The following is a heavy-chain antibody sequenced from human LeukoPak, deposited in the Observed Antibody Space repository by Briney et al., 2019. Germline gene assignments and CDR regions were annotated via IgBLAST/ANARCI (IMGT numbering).Heavy chain of an antibody. V-gene: IGHV4-31*03. CDR2: IYYSGST. D-gene: IGHD3-3*01. Sequence: PSQTLSLTCTVSGGSISNGDYYWSWIRQHPGKGLEWIGYIYYSGSTYYNPSLKSRVTISVDTSKNQFSLRLSSVTAADTAVYYCARVVKDFWSGYYTDYYYGMDVWGQGTTVTVSS. CDR1: GGSISNGDYY. J-gene: IGHJ6*02. CDR3: ARVVKDFWSGYYTDYYYGMDV.